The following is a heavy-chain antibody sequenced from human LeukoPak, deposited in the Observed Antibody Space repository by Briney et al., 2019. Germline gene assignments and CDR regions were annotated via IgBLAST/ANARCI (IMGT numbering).Heavy chain of an antibody. D-gene: IGHD1-26*01. CDR3: ARGGGAADY. Sequence: PGGSLRLSCAASGFSVSNHYMNWVRQAPGKGLEWVSSISSSSSYIYYADSVKGRFTISRDNAKNSLYLQMNGLRAEDTAVYYCARGGGAADYWGQGTLVTVSS. CDR1: GFSVSNHY. CDR2: ISSSSSYI. V-gene: IGHV3-21*01. J-gene: IGHJ4*02.